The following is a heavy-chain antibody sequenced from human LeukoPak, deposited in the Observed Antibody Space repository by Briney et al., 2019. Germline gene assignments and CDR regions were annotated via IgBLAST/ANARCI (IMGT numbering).Heavy chain of an antibody. D-gene: IGHD6-13*01. CDR3: ARDAVYSSSWQYY. CDR1: GFTFSSYG. Sequence: GGSLRLSCAASGFTFSSYGMHWVRQAPGKGLEWVAVIWYDGSNRYYADSVKGRFSISRDNSKNTLYLQMNSLRAEDTAVYYCARDAVYSSSWQYYWGQGTLVTVSS. V-gene: IGHV3-33*01. J-gene: IGHJ4*02. CDR2: IWYDGSNR.